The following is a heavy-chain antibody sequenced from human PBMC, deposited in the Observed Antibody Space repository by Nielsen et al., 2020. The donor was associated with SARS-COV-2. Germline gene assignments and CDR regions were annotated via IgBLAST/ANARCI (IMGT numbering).Heavy chain of an antibody. CDR3: ARLGRYYDTLSGYARHFDY. CDR1: GGSFSGYY. D-gene: IGHD3-9*01. Sequence: SETLSLTCAVYGGSFSGYYWSWIRQPPGKGLEWIGEINHSGSTNYNPSLKSRVTISVDTSKNQFSLKVNSVTAADTAVYYCARLGRYYDTLSGYARHFDYWGQGILVTVSS. J-gene: IGHJ4*02. V-gene: IGHV4-34*01. CDR2: INHSGST.